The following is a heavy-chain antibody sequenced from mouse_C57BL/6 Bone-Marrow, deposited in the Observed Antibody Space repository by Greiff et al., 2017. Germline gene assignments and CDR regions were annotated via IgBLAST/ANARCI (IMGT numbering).Heavy chain of an antibody. CDR1: GYTFTSYW. CDR2: IDPSDSYT. V-gene: IGHV1-69*01. J-gene: IGHJ3*01. D-gene: IGHD3-2*02. Sequence: QVQLQQPGAELVMPGASVKLSCKASGYTFTSYWMHWVKQRPGQGLEWIGEIDPSDSYTNYNQKFKGKSTLTVDKSSSTAYMQLSSLTSEDSAVYYCARWDSSGPWFAYWGQGTLVTVSA. CDR3: ARWDSSGPWFAY.